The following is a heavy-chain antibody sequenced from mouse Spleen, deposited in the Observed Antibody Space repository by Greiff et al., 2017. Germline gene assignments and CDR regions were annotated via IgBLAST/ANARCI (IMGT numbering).Heavy chain of an antibody. J-gene: IGHJ1*01. CDR2: IDPENGDT. CDR1: GFNIKDDY. D-gene: IGHD2-13*01. CDR3: TMGYGDYVDV. Sequence: VQLQQSGAELVRPGASVKLSCTASGFNIKDDYMHWVKQRPEQGLEWIGWIDPENGDTEYASKFQGKATITADTSSNTAYLQLSSLTSEDTAVYYCTMGYGDYVDVWGAGTTVTVSS. V-gene: IGHV14-4*01.